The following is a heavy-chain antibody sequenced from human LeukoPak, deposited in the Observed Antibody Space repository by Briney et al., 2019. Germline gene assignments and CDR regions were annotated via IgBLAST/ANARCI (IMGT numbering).Heavy chain of an antibody. V-gene: IGHV5-51*01. Sequence: GESLKISCKGSGYRFTNYWIAWVRQMPGKGLEWMGIIYPDDSDTRYSPSFQGQVTISADKSISTAYLQWSSLKASDSAMYYCAKSASLQPLDYWGQGTLVTVSS. J-gene: IGHJ4*02. D-gene: IGHD1-1*01. CDR3: AKSASLQPLDY. CDR2: IYPDDSDT. CDR1: GYRFTNYW.